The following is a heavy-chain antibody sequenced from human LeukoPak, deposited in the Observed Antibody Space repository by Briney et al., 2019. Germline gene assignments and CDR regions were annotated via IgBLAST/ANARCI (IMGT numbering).Heavy chain of an antibody. CDR2: MNPNNSNT. CDR1: RYTFTSYD. CDR3: VRTTTNCPGDCYSDY. Sequence: SVKVSCNPSRYTFTSYDINWVRQATGQGLECRGWMNPNNSNTGYAQKFHRRVTMTRTPSTSTAYMALSSFRSADTAVYSCVRTTTNCPGDCYSDYWGPGTLVTVSS. J-gene: IGHJ4*02. V-gene: IGHV1-8*01. D-gene: IGHD2-21*02.